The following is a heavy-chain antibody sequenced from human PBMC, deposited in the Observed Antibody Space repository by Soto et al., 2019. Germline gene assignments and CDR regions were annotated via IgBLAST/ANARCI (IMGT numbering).Heavy chain of an antibody. CDR3: AKDLRPDGRYDLDY. CDR1: GFNFRIYA. J-gene: IGHJ4*02. Sequence: EVQLLESGGGLAQAGGSLRLSCAASGFNFRIYAMNWVRQAPGKGLEWVSVMIGDGTSWDYADSVRGRFTISRDNSKNMLYLQMNNLRAEDKAVYYCAKDLRPDGRYDLDYWGQGTLVTVSS. V-gene: IGHV3-23*01. CDR2: MIGDGTSW. D-gene: IGHD1-26*01.